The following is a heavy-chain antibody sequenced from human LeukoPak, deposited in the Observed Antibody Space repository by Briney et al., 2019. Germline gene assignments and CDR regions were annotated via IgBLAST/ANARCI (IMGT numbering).Heavy chain of an antibody. CDR3: VSGNNDY. CDR1: GYTFTSYA. V-gene: IGHV1-2*02. J-gene: IGHJ4*02. Sequence: ASVKVSCKASGYTFTSYAMNWVRQAPGQGLEWMGWIKPNSGGTNYAQKFQGRVTMTRDTSISTAYMELTRLRSDDTAVYYCVSGNNDYWGQGTLVTVSS. CDR2: IKPNSGGT. D-gene: IGHD1/OR15-1a*01.